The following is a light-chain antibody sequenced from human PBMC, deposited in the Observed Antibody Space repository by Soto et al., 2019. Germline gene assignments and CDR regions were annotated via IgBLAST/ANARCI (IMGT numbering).Light chain of an antibody. CDR3: QSYESSLSGYV. CDR2: EGD. CDR1: SSDVGSYNL. Sequence: QSVLTQPASVSGSSGQSITISCTGTSSDVGSYNLVSWHQHHPGKAPKLIIYEGDKRPSGVSNRFSGSKSGNTASLTISGLQAEDEADYYCQSYESSLSGYVFGTGTKLTVL. V-gene: IGLV2-23*01. J-gene: IGLJ1*01.